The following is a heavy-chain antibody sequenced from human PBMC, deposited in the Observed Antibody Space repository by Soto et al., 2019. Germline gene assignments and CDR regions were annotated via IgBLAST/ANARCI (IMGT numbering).Heavy chain of an antibody. D-gene: IGHD6-13*01. V-gene: IGHV1-8*01. CDR1: GYTFTSYD. J-gene: IGHJ3*02. CDR2: MNPNSGNT. CDR3: AREIAAAGNDAFDI. Sequence: ASVKVSCKASGYTFTSYDINWVRQATGQGLEWMGWMNPNSGNTGYAQKFQGRVTMTRNTSISTAYMELSSLRSEDTAVYYCAREIAAAGNDAFDIWGQGTMVTVSS.